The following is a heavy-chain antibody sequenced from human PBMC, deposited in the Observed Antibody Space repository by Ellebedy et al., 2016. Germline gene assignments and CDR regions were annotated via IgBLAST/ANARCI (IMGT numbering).Heavy chain of an antibody. D-gene: IGHD6-13*01. Sequence: SETLSLXXAVSGGSFSGYYWSWIRQTPGKGLEWLGEISYSGSATYNPSLKRRLAMSIDTSKNQFALNLTSVTAADTAVYYCFSYGSGWYDGGGYWGQGTLVTVSS. CDR2: ISYSGSA. CDR1: GGSFSGYY. J-gene: IGHJ4*02. V-gene: IGHV4-34*10. CDR3: FSYGSGWYDGGGY.